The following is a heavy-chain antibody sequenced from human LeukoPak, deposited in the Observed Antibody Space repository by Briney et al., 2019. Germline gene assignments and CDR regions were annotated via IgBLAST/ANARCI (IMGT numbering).Heavy chain of an antibody. D-gene: IGHD3-10*01. CDR3: ARDLPGSLWFGGHFDY. CDR1: GFTFSNYA. J-gene: IGHJ4*02. CDR2: IGGSGVST. V-gene: IGHV3-23*01. Sequence: GGSLRLSCAASGFTFSNYAMSWVRQAPGKGLEWVSDIGGSGVSTYYADSVKGRFTISRDNSKNTLYLQMNSLRAEDTAVYYCARDLPGSLWFGGHFDYWGQGTLVTVSS.